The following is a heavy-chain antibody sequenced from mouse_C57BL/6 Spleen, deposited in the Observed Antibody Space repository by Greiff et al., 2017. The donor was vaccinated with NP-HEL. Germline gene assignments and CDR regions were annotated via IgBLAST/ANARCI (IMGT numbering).Heavy chain of an antibody. CDR2: IDPEDGET. Sequence: VQLQQSGAELVKPGASVKLSCTASGFNFKDYYMHWVKQRTEQGLEWIGRIDPEDGETKYAPKFQGKATMTADTSSNTAYLQLSSLTSEDTAVYYCAGEYDYLYYYAMDYWGQGTSVTVSS. J-gene: IGHJ4*01. D-gene: IGHD2-4*01. CDR1: GFNFKDYY. V-gene: IGHV14-2*01. CDR3: AGEYDYLYYYAMDY.